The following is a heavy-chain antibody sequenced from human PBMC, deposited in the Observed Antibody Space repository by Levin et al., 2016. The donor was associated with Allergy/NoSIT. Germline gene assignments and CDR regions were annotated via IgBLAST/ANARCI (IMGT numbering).Heavy chain of an antibody. Sequence: RQAPGKGLEWIGSIYYSGSTYYNPSLKSRVTISVDTSKNQFSLKLSSVTAADTAAYYCARLGRDYGDQYYFDYWGQGTLVTVSS. D-gene: IGHD4-17*01. CDR3: ARLGRDYGDQYYFDY. CDR2: IYYSGST. J-gene: IGHJ4*02. V-gene: IGHV4-39*01.